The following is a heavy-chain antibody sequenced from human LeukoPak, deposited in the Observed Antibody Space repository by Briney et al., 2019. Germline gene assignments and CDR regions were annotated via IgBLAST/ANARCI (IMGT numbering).Heavy chain of an antibody. V-gene: IGHV3-21*06. CDR2: ISSSSSFI. J-gene: IGHJ4*02. CDR3: ARNRASLDY. D-gene: IGHD2/OR15-2a*01. CDR1: GFTFSTYS. Sequence: GGSLRLSCAASGFTFSTYSMNWVRQAPGKGLEWVSSISSSSSFIYYTDSVKGRFTISRDNAKNSLYLQMNSLRAEDTAVYYCARNRASLDYWGQGALVTVSS.